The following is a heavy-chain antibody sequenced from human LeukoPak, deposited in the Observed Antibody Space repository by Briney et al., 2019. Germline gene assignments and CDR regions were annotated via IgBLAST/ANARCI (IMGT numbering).Heavy chain of an antibody. V-gene: IGHV3-33*06. D-gene: IGHD5-12*01. CDR2: VWNDGSKT. CDR3: AKDWSLGYGCLDY. Sequence: GGSLRLSCAASGFTFSSYGMHWVRQAPGKGLEWVALVWNDGSKTYYADSVKGRFTISRDNSKDTLYLLLNSLRAEDTAVYYCAKDWSLGYGCLDYWGQGTLVTVSS. CDR1: GFTFSSYG. J-gene: IGHJ4*02.